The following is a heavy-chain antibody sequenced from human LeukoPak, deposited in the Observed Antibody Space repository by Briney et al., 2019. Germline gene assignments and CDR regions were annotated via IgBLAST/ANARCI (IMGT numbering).Heavy chain of an antibody. V-gene: IGHV4-59*08. J-gene: IGHJ4*02. CDR1: GGSISSYY. CDR2: IYYSGST. Sequence: SETLSLTCTVSGGSISSYYWSWIRQPPGKGLEWIGYIYYSGSTNYKSSLKSRVTISVDTSKNQFPLKLSYVTAADTAVYYCARLRNYGSGSYSYYFDYWGQGTLVTVSS. CDR3: ARLRNYGSGSYSYYFDY. D-gene: IGHD3-10*01.